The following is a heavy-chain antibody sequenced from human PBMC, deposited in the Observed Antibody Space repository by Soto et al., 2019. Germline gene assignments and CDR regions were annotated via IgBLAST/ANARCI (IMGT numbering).Heavy chain of an antibody. V-gene: IGHV1-24*01. CDR2: FDPEDGGT. CDR3: ATDPTEYSSGWTDY. D-gene: IGHD6-19*01. CDR1: GYTLTELS. Sequence: GASVKVSCKVSGYTLTELSMHWVRHAPGKGLEWMGGFDPEDGGTIYAQKFQGRVTMTEDTSTDTAYMELSSLRSEDTAVYYCATDPTEYSSGWTDYWGQGTLVTVSS. J-gene: IGHJ4*02.